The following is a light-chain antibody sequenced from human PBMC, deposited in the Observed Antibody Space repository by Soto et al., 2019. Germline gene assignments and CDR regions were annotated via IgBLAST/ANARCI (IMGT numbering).Light chain of an antibody. J-gene: IGKJ4*01. V-gene: IGKV3-20*01. Sequence: EIVLTQSPGTLSLSPGERATLACRASQSVSSTYLAWYQQKPGRAPSLLIYGASRRATGIPGRFSGSGSGTDFTLTISRLEPEEFAVYYCQQYERSPTTFGGGTKVEIK. CDR1: QSVSSTY. CDR2: GAS. CDR3: QQYERSPTT.